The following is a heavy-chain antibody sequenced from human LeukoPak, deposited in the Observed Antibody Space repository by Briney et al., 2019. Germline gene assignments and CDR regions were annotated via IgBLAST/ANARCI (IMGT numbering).Heavy chain of an antibody. CDR3: AKDGGI. CDR1: GFTFTTYA. Sequence: GGSLRLSCSASGFTFTTYAMTWVRQAPGKGLEWVSAISGSGGNTYYADSVKGRFTISRDNSKNTLYLQMNSLRAEDTAVYHCAKDGGIWGQGTMVTVSS. J-gene: IGHJ3*02. V-gene: IGHV3-23*01. D-gene: IGHD3-3*01. CDR2: ISGSGGNT.